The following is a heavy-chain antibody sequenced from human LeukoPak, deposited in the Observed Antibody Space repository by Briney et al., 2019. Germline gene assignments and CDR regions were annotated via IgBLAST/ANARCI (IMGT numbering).Heavy chain of an antibody. V-gene: IGHV4-39*01. CDR3: ASTRKRGGRFAFDY. Sequence: PSETLSLTCTVSGGSISSSSYYWGWIRQPPGKGLEWIGSIYYSGSTYYNPSLKSRVTISVDTSKNQFSLKLSSVTAADTAVYYCASTRKRGGRFAFDYWGQGTLVTVSS. CDR1: GGSISSSSYY. J-gene: IGHJ4*02. CDR2: IYYSGST. D-gene: IGHD2-15*01.